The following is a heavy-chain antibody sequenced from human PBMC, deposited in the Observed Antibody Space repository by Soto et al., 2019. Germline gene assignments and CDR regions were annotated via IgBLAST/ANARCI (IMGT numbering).Heavy chain of an antibody. CDR3: ARGLVVTATRYAFDI. CDR2: INPSGGST. CDR1: GYTFTSYY. V-gene: IGHV1-46*01. Sequence: ASVKVSCKAPGYTFTSYYMHWVRQAPGQGLEWMGIINPSGGSTSYAQKFQGRVTMTRDTSTSTVYMELSSLRSEDTAVYYCARGLVVTATRYAFDIWGQGTMVTVS. D-gene: IGHD2-21*02. J-gene: IGHJ3*02.